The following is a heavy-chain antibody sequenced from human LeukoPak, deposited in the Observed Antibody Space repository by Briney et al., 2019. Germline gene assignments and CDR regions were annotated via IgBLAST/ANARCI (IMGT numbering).Heavy chain of an antibody. J-gene: IGHJ4*01. V-gene: IGHV4-59*01. Sequence: PSVTLSLTCTDSGASLSSYYWSWIRHPPRKGLEWIGYISYSGSTKYNPSLKSRVTISVDTSTNQFSLKLSSVTAADTAVYYCASHATTSGYGPFDYWGHGTLVTVSS. D-gene: IGHD3-22*01. CDR1: GASLSSYY. CDR2: ISYSGST. CDR3: ASHATTSGYGPFDY.